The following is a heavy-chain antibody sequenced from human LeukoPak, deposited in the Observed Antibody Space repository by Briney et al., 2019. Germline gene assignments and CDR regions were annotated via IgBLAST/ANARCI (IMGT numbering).Heavy chain of an antibody. CDR1: GGTFSSYA. D-gene: IGHD6-13*01. V-gene: IGHV1-69*05. CDR3: ARDRSSSWFSHAFDI. CDR2: IIPIFGIA. Sequence: ASVKVSCKASGGTFSSYAISWVRQAPGQGLEWMGRIIPIFGIANYAQKFQGRVTITTDESTSTAYMELSSLRSEDTAVYYCARDRSSSWFSHAFDIWGQGTMVTVSS. J-gene: IGHJ3*02.